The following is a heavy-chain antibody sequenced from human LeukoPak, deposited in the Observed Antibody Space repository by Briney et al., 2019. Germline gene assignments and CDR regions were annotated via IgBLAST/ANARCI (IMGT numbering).Heavy chain of an antibody. J-gene: IGHJ4*02. V-gene: IGHV3-23*01. CDR3: AKGYYDYVWGSYYFDY. Sequence: GGSLRLSCAASGFTFNSHAMTWVRQAPGKGLEWVSAISGSGGSTYYADSVKGRFTISRDNSRDTLYLQMNSLRAEDTAVYYCAKGYYDYVWGSYYFDYWGQGTLVTVSS. D-gene: IGHD3-16*01. CDR1: GFTFNSHA. CDR2: ISGSGGST.